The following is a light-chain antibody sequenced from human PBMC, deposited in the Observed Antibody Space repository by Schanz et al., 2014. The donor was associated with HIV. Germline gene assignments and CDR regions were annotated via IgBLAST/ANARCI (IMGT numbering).Light chain of an antibody. CDR1: SSNIGSET. CDR3: AAWDGNLNGWV. CDR2: GNN. V-gene: IGLV1-44*01. J-gene: IGLJ3*02. Sequence: QSVLTQPPSASGTPGQRVTISCSGSSSNIGSETVTWYQQLPGTAPKLLIYGNNHRPSGVPDRFSGSKSGTSGSLAISGLQSEDEADYYCAAWDGNLNGWVFGGGTKLTVL.